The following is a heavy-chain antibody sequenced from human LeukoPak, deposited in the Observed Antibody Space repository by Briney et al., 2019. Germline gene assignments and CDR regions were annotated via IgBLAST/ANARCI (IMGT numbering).Heavy chain of an antibody. Sequence: GGSLGLPCAASGFTFSSYAMSWVRQAPGKGLEWVSAISGSGGSTYYADSVKGRFTISRDNSKNTLYLQMNSLRAEDTAVYYCAKGGNTYYYGSGSGWYYYGMDVWGQGTTVTVSS. J-gene: IGHJ6*02. V-gene: IGHV3-23*01. CDR2: ISGSGGST. CDR3: AKGGNTYYYGSGSGWYYYGMDV. D-gene: IGHD3-10*01. CDR1: GFTFSSYA.